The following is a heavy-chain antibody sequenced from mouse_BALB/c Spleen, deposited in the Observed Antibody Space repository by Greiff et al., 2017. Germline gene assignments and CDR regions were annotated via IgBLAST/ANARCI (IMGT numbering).Heavy chain of an antibody. D-gene: IGHD1-2*01. V-gene: IGHV14-3*02. CDR3: ARDYGYLYYFDY. J-gene: IGHJ2*01. CDR1: GFNIKDTY. CDR2: IDPANGNT. Sequence: EVQLQQSGAELVKPGASVKLSCTASGFNIKDTYMHWVKQRPEQGLEWIGRIDPANGNTKYDPKFQGKATITADTSSNTAYLQLSSLTSEDTAVYYCARDYGYLYYFDYWGQGTTLTVSS.